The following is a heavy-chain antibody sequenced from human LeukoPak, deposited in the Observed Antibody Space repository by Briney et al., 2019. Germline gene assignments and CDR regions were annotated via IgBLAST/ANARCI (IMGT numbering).Heavy chain of an antibody. CDR3: AKAMSTDHYDSRGFYRVDFDS. D-gene: IGHD3-22*01. J-gene: IGHJ4*02. V-gene: IGHV3-23*01. CDR2: LTNSGGSGGLT. Sequence: GGSLRLSCAASGFTFSTYAISWVRQAAGKGLEWVSALTNSGGSGGLTYDADSVKGRFSIPRDNSKSTLYLHLSSLRAEDTAVYYCAKAMSTDHYDSRGFYRVDFDSWGQGTLVTVSS. CDR1: GFTFSTYA.